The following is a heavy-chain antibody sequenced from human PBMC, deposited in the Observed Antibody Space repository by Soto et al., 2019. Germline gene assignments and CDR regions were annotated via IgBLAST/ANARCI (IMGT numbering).Heavy chain of an antibody. CDR3: AHLPRFYFGIDV. Sequence: QITLKESGPMLVEPTQTLTLTCTFSGFSLTPSGVGVSWFRQPPGKALEWVGLIYSNDHKEYSPSLKTRVTISKDTTKNQVVLTMTNTDPVDTATYFCAHLPRFYFGIDVWGQGTTVTVSS. CDR1: GFSLTPSGVG. CDR2: IYSNDHK. J-gene: IGHJ6*02. V-gene: IGHV2-5*01.